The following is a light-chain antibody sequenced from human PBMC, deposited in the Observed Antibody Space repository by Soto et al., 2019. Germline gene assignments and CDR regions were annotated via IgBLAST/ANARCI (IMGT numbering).Light chain of an antibody. CDR2: KAS. J-gene: IGKJ1*01. Sequence: DIQMTQSPSTLSASVGDRVTITCRASQSISSWLAWYQQKPGKAPKLLIYKASSLESGVPSRFSGSGSGTESTLTISSLQPDDFATYYCQQYTTYPRTFGQGTKVEIK. V-gene: IGKV1-5*03. CDR3: QQYTTYPRT. CDR1: QSISSW.